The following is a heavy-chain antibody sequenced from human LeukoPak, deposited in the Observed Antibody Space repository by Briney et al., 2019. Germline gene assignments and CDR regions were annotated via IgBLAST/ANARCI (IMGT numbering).Heavy chain of an antibody. D-gene: IGHD6-19*01. CDR1: GGSISSSSYY. J-gene: IGHJ4*02. Sequence: SGTLSLTCTVSGGSISSSSYYWGWIRQPPGKGLEWIGSIYYSGSTYYNPSLKSRVTISVDTSKNQFSLKLSSVTAADTAVYYCARAYSSGATRFDYWGQGTLVTVSS. V-gene: IGHV4-39*01. CDR2: IYYSGST. CDR3: ARAYSSGATRFDY.